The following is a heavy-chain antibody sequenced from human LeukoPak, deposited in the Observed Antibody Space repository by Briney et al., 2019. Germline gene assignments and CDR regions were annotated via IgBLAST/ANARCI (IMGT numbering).Heavy chain of an antibody. CDR3: AKEIWPTVTTPGWTYFDY. CDR1: GFTFSSYA. V-gene: IGHV3-30*02. Sequence: PGGSPRLSCAASGFTFSSYAIHWVRQAPGKGLEWVAFIRYDGSNKYYADSVKGRFTISRDNSKNTLYLQMNSLRAEDTAVYYCAKEIWPTVTTPGWTYFDYWGQGALVTVSS. CDR2: IRYDGSNK. D-gene: IGHD4-17*01. J-gene: IGHJ4*02.